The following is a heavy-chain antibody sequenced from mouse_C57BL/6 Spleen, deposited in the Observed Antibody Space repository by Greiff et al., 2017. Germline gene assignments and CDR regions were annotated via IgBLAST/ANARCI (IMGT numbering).Heavy chain of an antibody. J-gene: IGHJ4*01. CDR3: ASDSSGYGYAMDY. CDR1: GYTFTSYW. V-gene: IGHV1-64*01. Sequence: QVQLQQPGAELVKPGASVKLSCKASGYTFTSYWMHWVKQRPGQGLEWIGMIHPNSGSTNYNEKFKSKATLTVDKSSITAYMQLSSLTSEDSAVYYCASDSSGYGYAMDYWGQGTSVTVSS. D-gene: IGHD3-2*02. CDR2: IHPNSGST.